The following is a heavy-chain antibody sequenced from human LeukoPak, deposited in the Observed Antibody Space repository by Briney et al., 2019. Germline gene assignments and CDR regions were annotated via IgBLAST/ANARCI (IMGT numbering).Heavy chain of an antibody. D-gene: IGHD3-10*01. CDR3: ARDRAYAFDN. J-gene: IGHJ3*02. CDR2: INSDGSST. V-gene: IGHV3-74*01. Sequence: GGSLRLSCAASGFTFSSYWMRWVRQAPGKGLVWVSRINSDGSSTSYADSVKGRFIISTDNAKNSVYLQMNSLRDEDTAVYYCARDRAYAFDNWGQGTMVTVSS. CDR1: GFTFSSYW.